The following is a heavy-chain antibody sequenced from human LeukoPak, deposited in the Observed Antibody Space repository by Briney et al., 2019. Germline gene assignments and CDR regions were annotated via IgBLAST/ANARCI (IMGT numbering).Heavy chain of an antibody. V-gene: IGHV3-15*07. D-gene: IGHD5-12*01. CDR1: GFTFSSTW. CDR2: IKSENDGGAT. CDR3: TTGGSVIVAGTRAFDI. Sequence: PGGSLRLSCAASGFTFSSTWINWVRQAPGKGLEWVGRIKSENDGGATDYAAPVQDRFTISRDDSQATLYLQMNSLKTEDTAVYYCTTGGSVIVAGTRAFDIWGQGTMVTVSS. J-gene: IGHJ3*02.